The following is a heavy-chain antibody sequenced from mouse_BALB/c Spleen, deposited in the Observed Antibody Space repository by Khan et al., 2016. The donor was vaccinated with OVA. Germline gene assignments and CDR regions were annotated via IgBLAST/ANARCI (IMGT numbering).Heavy chain of an antibody. J-gene: IGHJ4*01. CDR1: GYSITSAYA. D-gene: IGHD1-2*01. CDR2: ISYSGST. V-gene: IGHV3-2*02. Sequence: EVQLQESGPGLVKPSQSLSLTCAVTGYSITSAYAWSWIRQFPGNKLEWMGYISYSGSTSYNQSLKSRISITRDTSKNQFFLQLNSVTTEDTATYYGARQNYYGDAMDDWGQGTSVTVSS. CDR3: ARQNYYGDAMDD.